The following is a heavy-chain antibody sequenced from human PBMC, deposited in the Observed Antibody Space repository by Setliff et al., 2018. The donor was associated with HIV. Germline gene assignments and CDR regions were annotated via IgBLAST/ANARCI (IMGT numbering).Heavy chain of an antibody. Sequence: SETLSLTCTVSGDSISSTTFYWVWIRQPPGKGLEWIGIINYSGTTYYNPSLKSRVTISVDTSKNQFSLKLSSVNAADTAVYYCARGGGYYYYGMDVWGQGTTVTVSS. CDR2: INYSGTT. CDR3: ARGGGYYYYGMDV. D-gene: IGHD3-16*01. CDR1: GDSISSTTFY. V-gene: IGHV4-39*07. J-gene: IGHJ6*02.